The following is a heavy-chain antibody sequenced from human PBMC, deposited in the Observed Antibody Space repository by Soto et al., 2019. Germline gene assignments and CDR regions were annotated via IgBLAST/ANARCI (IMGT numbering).Heavy chain of an antibody. CDR1: GGTFSSYA. V-gene: IGHV3-23*04. Sequence: VQLVQSGAEVKKPGSSVKVSCKASGGTFSSYAISWVRQAPGKGLEWVSAISGSGGSTYYADSVKGRFTISRDNSKNTLYMQMNSLRAEDTAVYYCASGVVAATGYYYGMDVWGQGTTVTVSS. CDR2: ISGSGGST. J-gene: IGHJ6*02. D-gene: IGHD2-15*01. CDR3: ASGVVAATGYYYGMDV.